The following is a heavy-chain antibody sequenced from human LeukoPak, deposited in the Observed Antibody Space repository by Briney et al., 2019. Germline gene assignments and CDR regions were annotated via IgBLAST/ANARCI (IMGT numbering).Heavy chain of an antibody. CDR2: IKRDGSEK. D-gene: IGHD2/OR15-2a*01. CDR3: ATTSTTYYVDY. CDR1: GFTFSSYW. V-gene: IGHV3-7*01. Sequence: PGGSLRLSCAASGFTFSSYWMNWVRQAPGKGLEWVANIKRDGSEKYYVDSVKGRFTISRDNAKNSLYLQMSGLRAEDTAVYYCATTSTTYYVDYWGQGTLVTVSS. J-gene: IGHJ4*02.